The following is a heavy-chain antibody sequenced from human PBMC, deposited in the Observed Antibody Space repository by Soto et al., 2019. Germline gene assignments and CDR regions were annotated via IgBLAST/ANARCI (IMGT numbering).Heavy chain of an antibody. CDR1: GFTLSNYA. D-gene: IGHD3-22*01. Sequence: GGSLRLSCAASGFTLSNYAINWVRQAPGKGLEWVAAISGSGGSTSYADSVKGRFTISRDNSKNTLYLQMNSLRAEDSAVYYCAKDETYYYDSSGPYYFDYWGQGTLVTVSS. CDR2: ISGSGGST. J-gene: IGHJ4*02. V-gene: IGHV3-23*01. CDR3: AKDETYYYDSSGPYYFDY.